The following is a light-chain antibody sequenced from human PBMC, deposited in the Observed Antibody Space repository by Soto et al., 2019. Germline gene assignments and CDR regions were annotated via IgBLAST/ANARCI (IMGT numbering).Light chain of an antibody. CDR3: QSYDISLSGWV. CDR2: GNS. Sequence: QPVLTQPPSVSGAPGRRVTISCTGSSSNIGAGYDVHWYQQLPGTAPKLLIYGNSNRPSGVPDRFSGSKSGTSASLAITGLQAEDEADYYCQSYDISLSGWVFGGGTKVTVL. J-gene: IGLJ2*01. CDR1: SSNIGAGYD. V-gene: IGLV1-40*01.